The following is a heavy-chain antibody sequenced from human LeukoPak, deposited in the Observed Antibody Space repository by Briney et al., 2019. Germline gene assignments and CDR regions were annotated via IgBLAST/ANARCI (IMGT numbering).Heavy chain of an antibody. D-gene: IGHD3-10*01. J-gene: IGHJ4*02. CDR1: GFTFNNYA. Sequence: GGSLRLSCAASGFTFNNYAMNWVRQAPGKGLEWVSVISGSGGSTYYADSVKGRFTISRDNSKNTLYLQMNSLRAEDTAVYYCAGDNRYYYGSVLPDWGQGTLVTVSS. V-gene: IGHV3-23*01. CDR2: ISGSGGST. CDR3: AGDNRYYYGSVLPD.